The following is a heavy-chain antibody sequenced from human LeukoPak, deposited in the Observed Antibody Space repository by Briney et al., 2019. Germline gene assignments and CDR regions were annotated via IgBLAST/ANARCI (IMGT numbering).Heavy chain of an antibody. Sequence: ASVKVSCKASGYTFTSYGISWVRQAPGQGLEWMGWISAYNGNTNYAQKLQGRVTMTTDTSTSTAYMELRSLRSDDTAVYYCAAVWCGERYYGMDVWGQGTTVTVSS. CDR3: AAVWCGERYYGMDV. V-gene: IGHV1-18*01. D-gene: IGHD3-10*01. CDR1: GYTFTSYG. CDR2: ISAYNGNT. J-gene: IGHJ6*02.